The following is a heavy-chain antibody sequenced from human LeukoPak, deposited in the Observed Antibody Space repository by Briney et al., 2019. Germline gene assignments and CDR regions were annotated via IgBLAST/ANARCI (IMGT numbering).Heavy chain of an antibody. CDR2: IYSGGST. CDR1: GFTVSSNY. Sequence: GGSLRLSCAASGFTVSSNYTSWVRQAPGKGLEWVSVIYSGGSTYYADSVKGRFTISRDNSKNTLYLQMNSLRAEDTAVYYCARVRAVADIDYYYYMDVWGKGTTVTVSS. D-gene: IGHD6-19*01. CDR3: ARVRAVADIDYYYYMDV. V-gene: IGHV3-53*01. J-gene: IGHJ6*03.